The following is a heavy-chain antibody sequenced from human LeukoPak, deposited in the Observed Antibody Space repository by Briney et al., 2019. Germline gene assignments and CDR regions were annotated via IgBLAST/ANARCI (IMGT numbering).Heavy chain of an antibody. J-gene: IGHJ2*01. CDR1: GFSLSNSGVG. CDR2: IYWDDDK. D-gene: IGHD2-21*02. CDR3: AHLNSDYYSDVDDYFDL. V-gene: IGHV2-5*02. Sequence: SGPRLVNPTQTLTLTCTFSGFSLSNSGVGVGWIRQPPGKALSWLALIYWDDDKRYSPPLKSRLTITGDTSKNQVVLTVTNMDPEDTATYYCAHLNSDYYSDVDDYFDLWGGGTVVTVSS.